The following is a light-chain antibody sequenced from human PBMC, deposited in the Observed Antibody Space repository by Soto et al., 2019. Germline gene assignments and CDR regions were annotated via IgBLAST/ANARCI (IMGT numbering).Light chain of an antibody. Sequence: QSVLTQPPSASRSPGQSVTISCTGITSDHVSWYQQFPGKAPKLMIYDVTERPSGVPDRFSGSKSGTTASLTVSGLQAEDEAEYFCSSHAGARHVLFGGGTKLTVL. J-gene: IGLJ2*01. CDR3: SSHAGARHVL. V-gene: IGLV2-8*02. CDR2: DVT. CDR1: TSDH.